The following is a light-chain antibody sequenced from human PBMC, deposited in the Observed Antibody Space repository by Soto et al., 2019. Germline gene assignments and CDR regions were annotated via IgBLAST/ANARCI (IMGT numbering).Light chain of an antibody. J-gene: IGLJ1*01. V-gene: IGLV2-14*01. CDR3: SSFAGSNNFPYV. CDR2: EVS. Sequence: QSVLTQPASVSGSPGQSITISCTGTSSDVGGYNYVSWYQQHPGKAPKLMIYEVSNRPSGVSNRFSGSKSGNTASLTISGLQAQDEADYYCSSFAGSNNFPYVSGTGTKVPV. CDR1: SSDVGGYNY.